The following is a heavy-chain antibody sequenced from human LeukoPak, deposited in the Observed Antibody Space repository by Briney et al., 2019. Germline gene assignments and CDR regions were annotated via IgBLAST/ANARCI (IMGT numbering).Heavy chain of an antibody. CDR2: ISAYNGNT. V-gene: IGHV1-18*01. D-gene: IGHD6-19*01. J-gene: IGHJ6*02. Sequence: ASVKVSCKASGGTFSSYAISWVRQAPGQGLEWMGWISAYNGNTNYAQKLQGRVTMTTDTSTSTAYMELRSLRSDDTAVYYCARDRARYSSGWHLWTVYYYYGMDVWGQGTTVTVSS. CDR3: ARDRARYSSGWHLWTVYYYYGMDV. CDR1: GGTFSSYA.